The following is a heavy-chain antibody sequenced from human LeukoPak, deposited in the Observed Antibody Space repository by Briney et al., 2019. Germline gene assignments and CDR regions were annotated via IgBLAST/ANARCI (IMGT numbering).Heavy chain of an antibody. D-gene: IGHD3-10*01. CDR1: AFTFADYA. J-gene: IGHJ4*02. Sequence: PGRSLRLSCAPAAFTFADYATQCVRHAPRKGLEWVSAIRWNSDIIGYGDSVKGRFTIYRDSAKKFVYVQMNSLRPEDTALYYCAKVGGLGSFYRNPYFASWGKGTLVTVSS. CDR3: AKVGGLGSFYRNPYFAS. CDR2: IRWNSDII. V-gene: IGHV3-9*01.